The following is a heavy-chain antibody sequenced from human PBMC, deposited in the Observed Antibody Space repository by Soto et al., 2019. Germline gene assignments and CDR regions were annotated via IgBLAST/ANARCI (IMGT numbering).Heavy chain of an antibody. Sequence: GASVKVSCKASGYTFTSYDINWVRQATGQGLEWMGWMNPNSGNTGYAQKFQGRVTMTRNTSISTAYMELSSLRSEVPAVYSCASGIAATNWFDPWGQGTLVTVSS. V-gene: IGHV1-8*02. D-gene: IGHD6-13*01. CDR2: MNPNSGNT. CDR1: GYTFTSYD. CDR3: ASGIAATNWFDP. J-gene: IGHJ5*02.